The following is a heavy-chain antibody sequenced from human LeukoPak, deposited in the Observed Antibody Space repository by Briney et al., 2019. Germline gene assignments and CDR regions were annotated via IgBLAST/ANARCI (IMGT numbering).Heavy chain of an antibody. CDR2: IKDDGSAQ. CDR3: ARHIVGEQNFDY. J-gene: IGHJ4*02. CDR1: GFTFGAYW. Sequence: QPGGSLRLPCAASGFTFGAYWMSWFRQAPGKGPEWVASIKDDGSAQFYVDSLEGRFTISRDNAKNTLYLQMDTMRVEDTAVYYCARHIVGEQNFDYRSQGTLVTVSS. D-gene: IGHD3-16*02. V-gene: IGHV3-7*01.